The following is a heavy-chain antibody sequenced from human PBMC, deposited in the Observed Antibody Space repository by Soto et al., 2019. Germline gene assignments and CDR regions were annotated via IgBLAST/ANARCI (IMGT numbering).Heavy chain of an antibody. CDR3: ARWWNDEEWVETMDV. CDR2: IYYDGSNE. Sequence: QVQLVESGGAVVQPGRSLRLSCGASGFIFSEYGMHWVRQAPGKGLEWVAVIYYDGSNEHYLESVRGRFTISRDNSKNMLYLEMNSLRAEDTAIYYCARWWNDEEWVETMDVWGQGTTVTVSS. D-gene: IGHD1-1*01. V-gene: IGHV3-33*01. CDR1: GFIFSEYG. J-gene: IGHJ6*01.